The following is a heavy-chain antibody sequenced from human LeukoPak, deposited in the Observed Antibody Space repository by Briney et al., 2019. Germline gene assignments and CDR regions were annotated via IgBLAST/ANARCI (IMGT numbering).Heavy chain of an antibody. V-gene: IGHV3-74*03. CDR1: GFTFSSYG. CDR3: AKDRGGWLYFDY. Sequence: GGSLRLSCAASGFTFSSYGMHWVRQAPGKGLVWVSRIKTDGSITTYADSVKGRFTISRDNSKNTLYLQMNSLRAEDTAVYYCAKDRGGWLYFDYWGQGTLVTVSS. CDR2: IKTDGSIT. D-gene: IGHD3-16*01. J-gene: IGHJ4*02.